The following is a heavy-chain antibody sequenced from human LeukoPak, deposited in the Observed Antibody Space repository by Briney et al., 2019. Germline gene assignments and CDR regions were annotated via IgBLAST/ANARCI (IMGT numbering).Heavy chain of an antibody. D-gene: IGHD2-21*02. CDR2: ISSSGSTI. J-gene: IGHJ2*01. CDR1: GFTFSDYY. CDR3: ARVRGVTQNWYFDL. V-gene: IGHV3-11*01. Sequence: AGGSLRLSCAASGFTFSDYYMSWIRQAPGKGLEWVSYISSSGSTIYYADSVKGRFTISRDNAKNSLYLQMNSLRAEDTALYHCARVRGVTQNWYFDLWGRGTLVTVSS.